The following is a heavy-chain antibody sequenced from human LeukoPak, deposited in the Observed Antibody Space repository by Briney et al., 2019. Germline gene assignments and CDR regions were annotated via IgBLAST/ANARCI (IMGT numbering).Heavy chain of an antibody. Sequence: GGSLRLSCAASGFTFNTYWMSWVRQAPGKGLEWVANIKQDGSQKHYVDSVKGRLTISRDNAKNSLYLQMNSLRAEDTAVYYCARGYCSSTSCYTHYFDYWGQGTLVTVSS. CDR3: ARGYCSSTSCYTHYFDY. CDR1: GFTFNTYW. V-gene: IGHV3-7*01. D-gene: IGHD2-2*02. J-gene: IGHJ4*02. CDR2: IKQDGSQK.